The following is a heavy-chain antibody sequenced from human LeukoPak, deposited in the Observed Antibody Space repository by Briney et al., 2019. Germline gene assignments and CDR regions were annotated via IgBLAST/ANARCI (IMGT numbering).Heavy chain of an antibody. D-gene: IGHD4-17*01. J-gene: IGHJ3*02. CDR3: AGVRYGDYQGYDAFDI. V-gene: IGHV4-59*01. CDR2: IYYSGST. CDR1: GGSISSYY. Sequence: KPSETLSHTCNVSGGSISSYYWNWIRQPPGKGLEWIGYIYYSGSTNYNPSLKSRVTISVDTSKNQFSLKLSSVTAADTAVYYCAGVRYGDYQGYDAFDIWGQGTMVTVSS.